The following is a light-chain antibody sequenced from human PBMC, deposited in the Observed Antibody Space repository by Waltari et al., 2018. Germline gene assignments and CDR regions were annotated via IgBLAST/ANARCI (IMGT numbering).Light chain of an antibody. J-gene: IGLJ3*02. CDR3: SSYAGGSWV. CDR1: SSDVGGYNY. V-gene: IGLV2-8*01. Sequence: SALTQPPSASGSPGQSVPISCTGTSSDVGGYNYVSWYQQHPGKAPKLMIYEVTKRPSGVPARFPCSKSRNSASLTVSGLQTEDEADYSCSSYAGGSWVFGGGTKLTVL. CDR2: EVT.